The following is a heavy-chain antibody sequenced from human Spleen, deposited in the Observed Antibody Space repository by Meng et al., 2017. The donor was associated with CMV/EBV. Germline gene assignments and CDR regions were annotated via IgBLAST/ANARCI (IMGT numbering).Heavy chain of an antibody. Sequence: SGGSVSIGSYYWSWIRQPPGKGLEWIGYIYYSGSTNYNPSLKSRVTISVDTSKNQFSLKLSSVTAADTAVYYCARPAAAGTRGAFDIWGQGTMVTVSS. CDR2: IYYSGST. CDR3: ARPAAAGTRGAFDI. V-gene: IGHV4-61*01. D-gene: IGHD6-13*01. J-gene: IGHJ3*02. CDR1: GGSVSIGSYY.